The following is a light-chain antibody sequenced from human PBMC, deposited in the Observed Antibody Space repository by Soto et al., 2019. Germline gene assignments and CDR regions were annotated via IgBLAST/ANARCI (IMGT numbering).Light chain of an antibody. CDR3: QQYGSSPLT. Sequence: EIVLTQSPGTLSLSPGERATVSCRASQSVRNNYLTWYQQKPGQAPRLLIYDASSRATGIPDRFSGSGSGTDVTLTISRLEPEDFAVYYCQQYGSSPLTFGGGTKVEIK. V-gene: IGKV3-20*01. CDR2: DAS. J-gene: IGKJ4*01. CDR1: QSVRNNY.